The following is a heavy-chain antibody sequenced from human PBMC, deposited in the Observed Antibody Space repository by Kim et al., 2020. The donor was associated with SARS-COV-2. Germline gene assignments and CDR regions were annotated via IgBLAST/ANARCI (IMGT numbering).Heavy chain of an antibody. J-gene: IGHJ4*02. D-gene: IGHD3-10*01. Sequence: GGSLRLSCAASGFTFSSYAMSWVRQAPGKGLEWVSAISGSGGSTYYADSVKGRFTISRDNSKNTLYLQMNSLRAEDTAVYYCAKEVDYYGSGSYPNFDYWGQGTLVTVSS. CDR2: ISGSGGST. V-gene: IGHV3-23*01. CDR3: AKEVDYYGSGSYPNFDY. CDR1: GFTFSSYA.